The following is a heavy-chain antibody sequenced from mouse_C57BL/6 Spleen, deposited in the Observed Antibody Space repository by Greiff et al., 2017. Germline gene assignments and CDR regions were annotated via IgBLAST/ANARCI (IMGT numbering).Heavy chain of an antibody. D-gene: IGHD1-1*01. J-gene: IGHJ3*01. Sequence: QVQLQQPGAELVRPGSSVKLSCKASGYTFTSYWMHWVKQRPIQGLEWIGNIDPSDSETHYNQKFKDKATLTVDKSSSTAYMQLSSLTSEDSAVYYCAIDYYGSSSFAYWGQGTLVTVSA. CDR1: GYTFTSYW. CDR2: IDPSDSET. CDR3: AIDYYGSSSFAY. V-gene: IGHV1-52*01.